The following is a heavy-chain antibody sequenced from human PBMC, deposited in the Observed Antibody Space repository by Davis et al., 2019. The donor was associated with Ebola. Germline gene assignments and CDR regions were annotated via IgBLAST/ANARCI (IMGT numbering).Heavy chain of an antibody. CDR1: GYSFTSYW. Sequence: KVSCKGSGYSFTSYWIAWVRQMPGKGLEWMGIIYAGDSDTRYSPSFEGQVTISADKSMSTAYLQWSSLKASDTAMYYCARGTDGYNPGGYFDSWGQGTLVTVSS. J-gene: IGHJ4*02. V-gene: IGHV5-51*01. D-gene: IGHD5-24*01. CDR2: IYAGDSDT. CDR3: ARGTDGYNPGGYFDS.